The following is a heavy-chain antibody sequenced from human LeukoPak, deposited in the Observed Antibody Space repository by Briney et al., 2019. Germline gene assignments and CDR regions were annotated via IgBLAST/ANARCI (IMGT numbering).Heavy chain of an antibody. CDR2: INPNSGGT. D-gene: IGHD3-3*01. J-gene: IGHJ5*02. CDR1: GYTFTGYY. Sequence: ASVKVSCKASGYTFTGYYIHWVRQAPGQGLEWMGWINPNSGGTNYAQKFQGRVTMTRDTSISTAYMELSRLRSDDTAVYYCARGGITIFGVVPTPFDPWGQGTLVTVSS. V-gene: IGHV1-2*02. CDR3: ARGGITIFGVVPTPFDP.